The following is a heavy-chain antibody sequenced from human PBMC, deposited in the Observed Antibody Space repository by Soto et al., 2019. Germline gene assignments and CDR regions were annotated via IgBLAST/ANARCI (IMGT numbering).Heavy chain of an antibody. D-gene: IGHD6-13*01. Sequence: GEPLKISFKGSGYSFAGYWLNWVRQKLGKGLEWMGRIDPSDSQTYYSPSFRVHVTISVTKSITTVFLQWSSLRASDTAMYYCARLAAAAVMYYYGMDVWGQGTTVTVSS. CDR2: IDPSDSQT. V-gene: IGHV5-10-1*01. CDR3: ARLAAAAVMYYYGMDV. CDR1: GYSFAGYW. J-gene: IGHJ6*02.